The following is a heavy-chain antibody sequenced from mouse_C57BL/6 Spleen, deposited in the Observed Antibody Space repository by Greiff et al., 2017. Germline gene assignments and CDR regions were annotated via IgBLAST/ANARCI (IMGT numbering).Heavy chain of an antibody. CDR2: IDPSDSYT. CDR1: GYTFTSYW. Sequence: QVQLQQPGAELVRPGTSVKLSCKASGYTFTSYWMHWVKQRPGQGLEWIGVIDPSDSYTNYNQKFKGKATLTVDTSSSTAYMQLSSLTSEDSAVYYCARRGGNYPFDYWGQGTTLTVSS. J-gene: IGHJ2*01. CDR3: ARRGGNYPFDY. V-gene: IGHV1-59*01. D-gene: IGHD2-1*01.